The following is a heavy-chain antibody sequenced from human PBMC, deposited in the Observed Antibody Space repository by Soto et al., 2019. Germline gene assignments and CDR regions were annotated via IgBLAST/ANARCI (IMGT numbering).Heavy chain of an antibody. D-gene: IGHD2-8*02. V-gene: IGHV3-9*01. CDR1: GFSFGDYA. CDR3: AKGQCTGVKCYSDYMDV. J-gene: IGHJ6*03. CDR2: IFWNSGTI. Sequence: DVQLVESGGGLVQPGRSLRLSCEGSGFSFGDYAMHWVQQAPGKGLEWVSGIFWNSGTIAYADSVKGRFTISRDNAKKSRYLQMNSLRPEATALYYCAKGQCTGVKCYSDYMDVWGKGTTVTVSS.